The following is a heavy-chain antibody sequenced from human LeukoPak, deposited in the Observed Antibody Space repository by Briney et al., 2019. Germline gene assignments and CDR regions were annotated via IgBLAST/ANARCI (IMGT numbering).Heavy chain of an antibody. CDR3: AGLVATMTNFDY. CDR2: ISYDGSNK. Sequence: GGSLRLSCAASGFTFSSYAMHWVRQAPGKGLEWVAVISYDGSNKYYADSVKGRFTISRDNSKNTLYLQMNSLRAEDTAVYYCAGLVATMTNFDYWGQGTLVTVSS. D-gene: IGHD5-12*01. CDR1: GFTFSSYA. J-gene: IGHJ4*02. V-gene: IGHV3-30-3*01.